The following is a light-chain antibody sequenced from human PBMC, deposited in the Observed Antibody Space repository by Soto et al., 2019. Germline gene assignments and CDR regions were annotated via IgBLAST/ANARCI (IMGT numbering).Light chain of an antibody. J-gene: IGKJ4*01. CDR3: QQRSNWHPLT. V-gene: IGKV3D-11*01. CDR2: DAS. Sequence: EIVLTQSPATLSLSPGERATLSCRASQGVSSYLAWYQQKPGPAPRLLIYDASNRATGTPARFGGSGPGTDFTLTISSLEPEDFAVHYCQQRSNWHPLTFGGGTKVEIK. CDR1: QGVSSY.